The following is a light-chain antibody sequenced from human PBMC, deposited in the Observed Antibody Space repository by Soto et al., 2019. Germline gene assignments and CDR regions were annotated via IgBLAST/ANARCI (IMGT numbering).Light chain of an antibody. CDR2: DAS. CDR3: LQYNGYYRT. J-gene: IGKJ1*01. CDR1: QGISSY. Sequence: AIRMTQSPSSVSASTGDRVTITCRASQGISSYLAWYQQKPGKAPNLLIFDASTLESGVPSRFSGSGSGTTFTLTISSLQSDDFATHYCLQYNGYYRTFGQGTKVDIK. V-gene: IGKV1-8*01.